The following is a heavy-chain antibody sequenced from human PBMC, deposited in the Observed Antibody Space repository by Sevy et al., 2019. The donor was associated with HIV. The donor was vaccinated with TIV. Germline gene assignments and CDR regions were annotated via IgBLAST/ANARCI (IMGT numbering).Heavy chain of an antibody. Sequence: GGSLRISCTASGFTFGDYCMSWVRQAPGKGLEWVAFLKSDVYGGTVDHAASVRGRFVISRDDSKTIAYLQMNDLKTEATGVYYCTRWKAAQSIFDYWGQGALVTVSS. CDR1: GFTFGDYC. CDR2: LKSDVYGGTV. D-gene: IGHD2-21*01. CDR3: TRWKAAQSIFDY. V-gene: IGHV3-49*04. J-gene: IGHJ4*02.